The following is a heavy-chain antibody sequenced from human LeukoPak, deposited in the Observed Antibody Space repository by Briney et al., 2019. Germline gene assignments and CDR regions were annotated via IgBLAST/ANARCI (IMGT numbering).Heavy chain of an antibody. V-gene: IGHV4-39*01. CDR2: IYYSGST. Sequence: SETLSLTCAVSGDSISSSSYHWGWIRQPPGKGLEWIGSIYYSGSTYYNPSLKSRVTISVDTSKNQFSLKLSSVTAADTAVYYCARRVYCTGGACRNWYFDLWGRGTLVTVSS. CDR3: ARRVYCTGGACRNWYFDL. CDR1: GDSISSSSYH. J-gene: IGHJ2*01. D-gene: IGHD2-8*02.